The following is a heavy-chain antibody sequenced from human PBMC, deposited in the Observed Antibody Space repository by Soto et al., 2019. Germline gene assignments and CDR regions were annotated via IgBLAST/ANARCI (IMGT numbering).Heavy chain of an antibody. CDR3: AKDDKYSGMDV. CDR2: ISDDSTKK. CDR1: GFTFSGYG. D-gene: IGHD2-21*01. J-gene: IGHJ6*02. Sequence: VQLLESGGGVVQPGRSLRLSCAASGFTFSGYGMHWVRQAPGKGLEWVAVISDDSTKKYYGDSVKGRFTISRDNSNNILYLQMNSLRGEDTAVYYCAKDDKYSGMDVWGQGTTVTVSS. V-gene: IGHV3-30*18.